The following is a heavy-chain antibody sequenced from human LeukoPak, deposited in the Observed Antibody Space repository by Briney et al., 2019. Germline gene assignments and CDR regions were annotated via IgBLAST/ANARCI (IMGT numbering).Heavy chain of an antibody. CDR2: IYSGGST. V-gene: IGHV3-66*01. CDR1: GFTVSSNY. Sequence: GGSLRLSCAASGFTVSSNYVGWVRQAPGKGLEWVSVIYSGGSTYYADSVKGRFTISRDNSKNTLYLQMNSLRAEDTAVYYCVRGVEQTFDIWGQGTMVIVSS. J-gene: IGHJ3*02. CDR3: VRGVEQTFDI. D-gene: IGHD1/OR15-1a*01.